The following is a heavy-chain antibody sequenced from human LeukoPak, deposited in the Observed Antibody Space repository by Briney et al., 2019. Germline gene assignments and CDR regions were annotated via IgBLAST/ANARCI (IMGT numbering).Heavy chain of an antibody. V-gene: IGHV4-61*02. CDR2: ISSSGST. J-gene: IGHJ4*02. CDR3: AREVVVAATYDY. Sequence: SETLSLTRTVSGDSISSGDYYWSWIRQPAGKGLEWIGRISSSGSTNYNPSLKSRVTMSVDTSKNQFSLKLSSVTAADTAVYYCAREVVVAATYDYWGQGTLVTVSS. CDR1: GDSISSGDYY. D-gene: IGHD2-15*01.